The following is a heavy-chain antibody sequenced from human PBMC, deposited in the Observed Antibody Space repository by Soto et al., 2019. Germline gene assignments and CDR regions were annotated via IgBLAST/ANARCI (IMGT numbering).Heavy chain of an antibody. CDR1: GGSIRSVGYS. Sequence: PSATRAHTCCVSGGSIRSVGYSWIWILAPAGKGLEWIGYIYHSGSTYYNPSLKSRVTISVDRSKNQFSLKLSSVTAADTAVYYCAREYCSSTSCPGIDPWGQGTLVPVSS. CDR3: AREYCSSTSCPGIDP. D-gene: IGHD2-2*01. V-gene: IGHV4-30-2*01. J-gene: IGHJ5*02. CDR2: IYHSGST.